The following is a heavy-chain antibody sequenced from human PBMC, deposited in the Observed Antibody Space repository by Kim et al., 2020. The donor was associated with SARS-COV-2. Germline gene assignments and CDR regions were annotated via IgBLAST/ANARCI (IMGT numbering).Heavy chain of an antibody. CDR2: ISGSGGST. CDR3: AKDLVGWRVVPAYYYYYGMDV. Sequence: GGSLRLSCAASGFTFSSYAMSWVRQAPGKGLEWVSAISGSGGSTYYADSVKGRFTISRDNSKNTLYLQMNSLRAEDTAVYYCAKDLVGWRVVPAYYYYYGMDVWGQGTTVTVSS. D-gene: IGHD2-2*01. CDR1: GFTFSSYA. J-gene: IGHJ6*02. V-gene: IGHV3-23*01.